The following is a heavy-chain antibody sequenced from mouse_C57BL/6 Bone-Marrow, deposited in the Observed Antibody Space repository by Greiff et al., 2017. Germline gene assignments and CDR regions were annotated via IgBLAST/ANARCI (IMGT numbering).Heavy chain of an antibody. CDR1: GYAFTNYL. CDR3: AREDDYDFDY. J-gene: IGHJ2*01. Sequence: QVQLQQSGAELVRPGTSVKVSCKASGYAFTNYLIEWVKQRPGQGLEWIGVINPGSGGTNYNEKFKGKATLTADKSSSTAYMQRSSLTSEDSAVYFGAREDDYDFDYWGQGTTLTGSS. D-gene: IGHD2-4*01. V-gene: IGHV1-54*01. CDR2: INPGSGGT.